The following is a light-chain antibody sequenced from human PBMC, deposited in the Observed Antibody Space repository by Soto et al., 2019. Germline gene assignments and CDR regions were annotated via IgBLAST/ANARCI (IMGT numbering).Light chain of an antibody. CDR1: QSVLYSSNNKNY. Sequence: DIVMTQSPDSLAVSLGERATINCKSSQSVLYSSNNKNYLAWYQQKPGQPPKLLIYWASTRESGVPDRFSGSGSGTDFTLTIGSLQAEDVEVYYCQQYYSPWTFGQGTKVEIK. V-gene: IGKV4-1*01. CDR2: WAS. J-gene: IGKJ1*01. CDR3: QQYYSPWT.